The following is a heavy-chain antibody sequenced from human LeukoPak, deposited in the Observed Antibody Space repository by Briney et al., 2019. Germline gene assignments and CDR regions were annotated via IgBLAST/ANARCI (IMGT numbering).Heavy chain of an antibody. V-gene: IGHV1-2*02. CDR3: ARDKGSARSYNWFDP. J-gene: IGHJ5*02. Sequence: GASVKVSCKASGYTFTGYYMHWVRQAPGQGLEWMGWINPNSGGTNYAQKFQGRITMTRDTSISTAYMELSRLRSDDTAVYYCARDKGSARSYNWFDPWGQGTLVTVSS. CDR1: GYTFTGYY. D-gene: IGHD1-26*01. CDR2: INPNSGGT.